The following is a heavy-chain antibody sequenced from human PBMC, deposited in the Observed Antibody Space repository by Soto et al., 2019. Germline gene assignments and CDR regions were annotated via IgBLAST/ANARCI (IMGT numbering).Heavy chain of an antibody. D-gene: IGHD2-2*01. J-gene: IGHJ6*03. CDR1: GGSFSGYY. V-gene: IGHV4-34*01. Sequence: SETLSLTCAVYGGSFSGYYWSWIRQPPGKGLEWIGEINHSGSTNYNPSLKSRVTISVDTSKNQFSLKLSSVTAADTAVYYCARGPVVPAALTFGYYYYYMDVCGKGTTVTVSS. CDR2: INHSGST. CDR3: ARGPVVPAALTFGYYYYYMDV.